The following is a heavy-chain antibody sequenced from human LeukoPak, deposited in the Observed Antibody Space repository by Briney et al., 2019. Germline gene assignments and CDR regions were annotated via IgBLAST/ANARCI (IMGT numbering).Heavy chain of an antibody. CDR2: ITTSSTI. V-gene: IGHV3-48*02. CDR1: GFTLSRYS. CDR3: ARDGYYYGSSCYRLIAFDI. D-gene: IGHD3-22*01. Sequence: PGGSLRLSFAASGFTLSRYSMNWVRQAPGKGLGWVSYITTSSTIYYADSVKGRFTISRDNAKNSLYLQMNSLRHEDTAVYYCARDGYYYGSSCYRLIAFDIWGQGTMVTVSS. J-gene: IGHJ3*02.